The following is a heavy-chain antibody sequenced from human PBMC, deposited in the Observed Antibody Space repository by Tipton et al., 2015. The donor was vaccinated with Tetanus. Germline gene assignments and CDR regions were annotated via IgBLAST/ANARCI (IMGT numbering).Heavy chain of an antibody. V-gene: IGHV3-23*01. CDR1: GFTFSTYP. CDR3: ARGRERCRGTNCHRATDY. J-gene: IGHJ4*02. CDR2: IGDTEFVT. Sequence: SLRLSCEASGFTFSTYPMHWVRQAPGKGLEWVSAIGDTEFVTYYADSLKGRFTISRDNSKNTLSLQMISLRAEYTAIYYCARGRERCRGTNCHRATDYWGQGTLVTVSS. D-gene: IGHD2-2*01.